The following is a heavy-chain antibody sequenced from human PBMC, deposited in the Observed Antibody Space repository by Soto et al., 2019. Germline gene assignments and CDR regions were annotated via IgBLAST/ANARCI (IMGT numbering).Heavy chain of an antibody. CDR1: CGSISSNSYY. J-gene: IGHJ5*02. V-gene: IGHV4-31*01. Sequence: SETLSLTCSVSCGSISSNSYYWGWIRQPPGKCLEWIGYIYYSGFXXYSPSLKXXLTISVETSNXQFSLXLRSVTAADTAVYYCARSVFPWRQGTLVTVSS. CDR2: IYYSGFX. CDR3: ARSVFP.